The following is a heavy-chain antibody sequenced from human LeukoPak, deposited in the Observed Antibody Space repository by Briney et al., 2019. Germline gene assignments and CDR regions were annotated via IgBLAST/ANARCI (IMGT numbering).Heavy chain of an antibody. CDR3: ARDSAGNDY. CDR1: GFTFSTYW. V-gene: IGHV3-7*01. D-gene: IGHD6-13*01. J-gene: IGHJ4*02. CDR2: IKQDGSER. Sequence: TGGSLRLSCAASGFTFSTYWMSWVRQAPGKGLEWVANIKQDGSERYYVDSVKGRFTISRDNAKNSLYLQMNSLRAEDTAMYYCARDSAGNDYWGQGTLVTVSS.